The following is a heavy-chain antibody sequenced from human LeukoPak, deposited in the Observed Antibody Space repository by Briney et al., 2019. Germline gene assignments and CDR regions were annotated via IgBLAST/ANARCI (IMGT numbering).Heavy chain of an antibody. V-gene: IGHV3-23*01. CDR1: GFTFSSYA. D-gene: IGHD6-19*01. J-gene: IGHJ4*02. CDR3: ARDPLSSGWFDY. CDR2: ISGSGGTT. Sequence: GGSLRLSCSASGFTFSSYAMSWVRQAPGKGLEWVSGISGSGGTTYYADSVKGRFTISRDNSKNTLYLQMNSLRAEDTAVYYCARDPLSSGWFDYWSQGTLVTVSS.